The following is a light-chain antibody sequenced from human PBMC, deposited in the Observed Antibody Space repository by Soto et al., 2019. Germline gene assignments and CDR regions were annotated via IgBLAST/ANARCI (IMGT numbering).Light chain of an antibody. CDR1: QTVSNF. CDR3: QQRYNRPHT. CDR2: EAS. V-gene: IGKV3-11*01. J-gene: IGKJ4*01. Sequence: IVFTQSLATTSLSPGDGATLSCRASQTVSNFLAWYQEKPGQAPRLRIYEASKRATGIPSRFSGSESGTDFTLTISSLEPEEFTVYYSQQRYNRPHTLGGGTKVDIK.